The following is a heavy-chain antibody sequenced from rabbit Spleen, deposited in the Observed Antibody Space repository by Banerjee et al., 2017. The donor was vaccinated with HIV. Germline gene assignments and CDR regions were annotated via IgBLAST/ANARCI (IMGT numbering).Heavy chain of an antibody. Sequence: QEQLEESGGGLVKPEGSLTLTCKASGVSFNDKDVMCWVRQAPGKRPEWIGCIYAGGSGTTYATWAKGRFTISKTSSTTVTLQMTSLTAADTATYFCARDGAGVDYSLDLWGQGTLVTVS. J-gene: IGHJ4*01. CDR1: GVSFNDKDV. V-gene: IGHV1S45*01. CDR3: ARDGAGVDYSLDL. D-gene: IGHD7-1*01. CDR2: IYAGGSGTT.